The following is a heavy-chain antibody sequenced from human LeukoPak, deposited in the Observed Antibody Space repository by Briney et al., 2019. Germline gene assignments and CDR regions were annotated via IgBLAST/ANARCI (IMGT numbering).Heavy chain of an antibody. CDR3: ARDFRVGASYYFDY. CDR1: GGTISGYY. CDR2: IYTSGST. J-gene: IGHJ4*02. V-gene: IGHV4-4*07. D-gene: IGHD1-26*01. Sequence: SETLSLTCTVSGGTISGYYWSWIRQPAGKGLEWIGRIYTSGSTNYNPSLKSRVTMSVDTSKNQFSLKLSSVTAADTAVYYCARDFRVGASYYFDYWGQGTLVTVSS.